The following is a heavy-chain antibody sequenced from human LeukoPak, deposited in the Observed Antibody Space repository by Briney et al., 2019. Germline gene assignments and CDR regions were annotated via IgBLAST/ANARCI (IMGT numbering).Heavy chain of an antibody. J-gene: IGHJ3*02. CDR3: APPIVRVGSFDI. CDR1: GYTLTQLS. D-gene: IGHD3-22*01. CDR2: FDPDDGET. V-gene: IGHV1-24*01. Sequence: ASVTVSFKVSGYTLTQLSMHWVRQPPGKGLEWMGCFDPDDGETIYSQKFQGRVTMTEDTSTDTAYMELSSLRSEDTAVYYCAPPIVRVGSFDIWGQGTMVTASS.